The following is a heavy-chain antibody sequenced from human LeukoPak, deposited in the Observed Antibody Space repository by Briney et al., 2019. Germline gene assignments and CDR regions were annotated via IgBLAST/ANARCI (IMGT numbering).Heavy chain of an antibody. J-gene: IGHJ4*02. CDR3: GKDAALRYFDTGGYFDY. CDR1: GFTFNSYD. D-gene: IGHD3-9*01. Sequence: GGSLRLSCTASGFTFNSYDMTWVRQAPGKGLEWVSYLNCSGGSTYYADSVKGRFTISRDNSKNTLYLQVHSLRAEDAAVYYCGKDAALRYFDTGGYFDYWGRGALVTVSS. CDR2: LNCSGGST. V-gene: IGHV3-23*01.